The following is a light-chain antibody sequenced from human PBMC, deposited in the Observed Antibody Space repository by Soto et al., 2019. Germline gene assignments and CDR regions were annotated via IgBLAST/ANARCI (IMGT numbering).Light chain of an antibody. CDR2: EVN. V-gene: IGLV2-14*01. J-gene: IGLJ1*01. CDR1: RSDVGAYNY. Sequence: QSVLTQPASVSGSPGQSITISCTGTRSDVGAYNYVSWYQRHPGKAPKLLIYEVNSRPSGVSDRFSGSKSGNTASLTISGLQAEDEADYYCSSYKSSDSVYVFGSGTKVTVL. CDR3: SSYKSSDSVYV.